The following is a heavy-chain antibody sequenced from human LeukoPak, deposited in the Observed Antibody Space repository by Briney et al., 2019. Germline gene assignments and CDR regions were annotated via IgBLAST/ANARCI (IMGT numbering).Heavy chain of an antibody. CDR1: VVFFSSFP. Sequence: SSMPVSCKTSVVFFSSFPFSWMRPARGQGVEWVGIIVAVYDAVDYAQKFQGRVSIATDESTNTVSLELTRLTYDDTAVYYCAREPVGCGGDVHFDYWGQGTLVTVSS. CDR3: AREPVGCGGDVHFDY. V-gene: IGHV1-69*05. J-gene: IGHJ4*02. CDR2: IVAVYDAV. D-gene: IGHD2-21*02.